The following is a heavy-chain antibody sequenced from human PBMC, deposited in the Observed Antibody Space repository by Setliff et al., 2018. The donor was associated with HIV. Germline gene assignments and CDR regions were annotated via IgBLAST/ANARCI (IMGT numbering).Heavy chain of an antibody. Sequence: GASVKVSCKASGYTFTAYAMHWVRQAPGQRLEWMGWINAGNGNTKYSQKFQGRVTITRDTSASTAYMELSSLRSEDTAVYYCAREGQWLDMGDAFDIWGQGTMVTVSS. D-gene: IGHD6-19*01. J-gene: IGHJ3*02. V-gene: IGHV1-3*01. CDR1: GYTFTAYA. CDR2: INAGNGNT. CDR3: AREGQWLDMGDAFDI.